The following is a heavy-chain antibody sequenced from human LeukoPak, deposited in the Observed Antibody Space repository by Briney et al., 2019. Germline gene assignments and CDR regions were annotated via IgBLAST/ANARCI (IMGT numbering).Heavy chain of an antibody. CDR3: AARDYDFWSGYQYYYYYYGMDV. CDR1: GYTFISYG. V-gene: IGHV1-8*02. D-gene: IGHD3-3*01. CDR2: MNPNSGNT. Sequence: GASVKVSCRASGYTFISYGISWVRQATGQGLEWMGWMNPNSGNTGYAQKFQGRVTMTRNTSISTAYMELSSLRSEDTAVYYCAARDYDFWSGYQYYYYYYGMDVWGQGTTVTVSS. J-gene: IGHJ6*02.